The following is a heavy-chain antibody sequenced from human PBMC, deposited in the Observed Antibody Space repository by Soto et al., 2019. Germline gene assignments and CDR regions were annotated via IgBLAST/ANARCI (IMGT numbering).Heavy chain of an antibody. CDR1: GGSISSYY. Sequence: SETLSLTCTVSGGSISSYYWSWIRQPPGKGLEWIGYIYYSGRTNYNPSLKSRVTISVDTSKNQFSLKLSSVTAADTAVYYCAREVRGSGVGYYYYGMDVWGQGTTVTVSS. CDR3: AREVRGSGVGYYYYGMDV. J-gene: IGHJ6*02. CDR2: IYYSGRT. D-gene: IGHD3-10*01. V-gene: IGHV4-59*01.